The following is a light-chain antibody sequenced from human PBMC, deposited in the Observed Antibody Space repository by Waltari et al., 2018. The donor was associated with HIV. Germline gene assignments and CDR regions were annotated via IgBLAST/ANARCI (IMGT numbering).Light chain of an antibody. CDR1: NPNIGSNY. CDR3: AVWDDSLSGRV. Sequence: QSVLTQPPSASGTPGQRVTISCPGSNPNIGSNYVSWYQHPPGTTPKLLIYRNNQRPSGVPDRFSGSKSGTSASLAISGLRSEDEADYYCAVWDDSLSGRVFGGGTKLTVL. CDR2: RNN. V-gene: IGLV1-47*01. J-gene: IGLJ3*02.